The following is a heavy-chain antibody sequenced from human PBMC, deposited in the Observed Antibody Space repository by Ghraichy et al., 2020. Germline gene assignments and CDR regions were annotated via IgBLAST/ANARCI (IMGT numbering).Heavy chain of an antibody. CDR1: GGSVSSGSYY. V-gene: IGHV4-61*01. CDR2: IYYSGST. CDR3: ARGEGYSRAFDY. J-gene: IGHJ4*02. D-gene: IGHD6-13*01. Sequence: SETLSLTCTVSGGSVSSGSYYWSWIRQPPGKGLEWIGYIYYSGSTNYNPSLKSRVTISVDTSKNQFSLKLSSVTAADTAVYYCARGEGYSRAFDYWGQGTLVTVSS.